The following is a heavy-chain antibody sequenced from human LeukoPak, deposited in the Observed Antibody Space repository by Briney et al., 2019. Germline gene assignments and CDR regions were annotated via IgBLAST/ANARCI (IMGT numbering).Heavy chain of an antibody. CDR3: ARDFYEQWLVRYYFDY. CDR1: GFTFSSYV. Sequence: GRSLRLSCAASGFTFSSYVMHWVRQAPGKGLEWVAVIWYDGSNKYYADSVKGRFTISRDNSKNTLYLQMNSLRAEDTAVYYCARDFYEQWLVRYYFDYWGQGTLVTVSS. V-gene: IGHV3-33*01. D-gene: IGHD6-19*01. J-gene: IGHJ4*02. CDR2: IWYDGSNK.